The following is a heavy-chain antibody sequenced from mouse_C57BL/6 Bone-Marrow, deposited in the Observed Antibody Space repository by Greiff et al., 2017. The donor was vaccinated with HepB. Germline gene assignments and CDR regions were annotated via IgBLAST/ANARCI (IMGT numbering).Heavy chain of an antibody. V-gene: IGHV3-1*01. J-gene: IGHJ3*01. CDR3: ARSGSSLPWFAY. CDR2: ISYSGST. Sequence: EVQLQESGPGMVKPSQSLSLTCTVTGYSITSGYDWHWIRHFPGNKLEWMGYISYSGSTNYNPSLKSRISITHDTSKNHFFLKLNSVTTEDTATYYCARSGSSLPWFAYWGQGTLVTVSA. CDR1: GYSITSGYD. D-gene: IGHD1-1*01.